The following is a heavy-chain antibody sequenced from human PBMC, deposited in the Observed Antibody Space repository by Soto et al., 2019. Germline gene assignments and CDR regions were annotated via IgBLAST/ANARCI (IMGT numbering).Heavy chain of an antibody. D-gene: IGHD3-3*01. V-gene: IGHV4-34*01. CDR3: ARYRPNWSGYYPFYYYGMDV. CDR2: INHSGST. Sequence: SETLSLTCAVYGGSFSGYYWSWIRQPPGKGLEWIGEINHSGSTNYNPSLKSRVTISVDTSKNQFSLKLSSVTAADTAVYYCARYRPNWSGYYPFYYYGMDVWGQGTTVTVSS. J-gene: IGHJ6*02. CDR1: GGSFSGYY.